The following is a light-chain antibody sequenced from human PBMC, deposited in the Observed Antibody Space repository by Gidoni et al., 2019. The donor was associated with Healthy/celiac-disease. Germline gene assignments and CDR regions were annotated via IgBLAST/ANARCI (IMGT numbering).Light chain of an antibody. CDR1: SSDVGGYNS. Sequence: QSALTQPASVSGSPGQSITISCTGTSSDVGGYNSVSWYQQHPGKAPKLMIYEVSNRPSGVSNRFSGSKSGNTASLTISGIQAEDEADYYCSSYTSSDWVFGGGTKLTVL. CDR2: EVS. J-gene: IGLJ3*02. V-gene: IGLV2-14*01. CDR3: SSYTSSDWV.